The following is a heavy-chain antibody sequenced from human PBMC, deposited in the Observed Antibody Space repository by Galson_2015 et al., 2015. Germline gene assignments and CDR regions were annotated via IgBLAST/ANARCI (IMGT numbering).Heavy chain of an antibody. CDR2: VKQDGSDT. CDR1: GFTFSSYW. V-gene: IGHV3-7*01. J-gene: IGHJ4*02. Sequence: TLRLSCAASGFTFSSYWKSWGCQAPGQGLEWEASVKQDGSDTNYEDSVMGRFTIFRVNARNSLYLLMSSLRAEDKAVYYCARDVLFCGVNFYYWGRGTLVTVSS. D-gene: IGHD3-16*01. CDR3: ARDVLFCGVNFYY.